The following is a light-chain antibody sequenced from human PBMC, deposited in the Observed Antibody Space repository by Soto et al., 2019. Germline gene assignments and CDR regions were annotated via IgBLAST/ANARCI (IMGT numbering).Light chain of an antibody. CDR3: SSYTGSSALVYV. Sequence: QSALTQPVSVSGSPGQTITISCTGTSSDFGGYNYVSWYQQHPGKAPKLMIYDVSNRPSGVSNRFSGSKSGNTASLTISGLQAEDEADYYCSSYTGSSALVYVFGTGTKLTVL. CDR2: DVS. J-gene: IGLJ1*01. V-gene: IGLV2-14*01. CDR1: SSDFGGYNY.